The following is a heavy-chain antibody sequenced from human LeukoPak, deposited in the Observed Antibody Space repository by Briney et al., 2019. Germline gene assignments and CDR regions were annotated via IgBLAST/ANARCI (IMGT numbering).Heavy chain of an antibody. CDR2: MNPNSGNT. D-gene: IGHD3-10*01. V-gene: IGHV1-8*01. Sequence: ASVKVSCKASGYTFTSYDINWVRQATGQGLEWMGWMNPNSGNTGYAQKFQGRVTMTRNTSISTAYMELSSLRSEDTAVYYCARERRGFGELRDYYYYYMDVWGKGTTVTISS. J-gene: IGHJ6*03. CDR3: ARERRGFGELRDYYYYYMDV. CDR1: GYTFTSYD.